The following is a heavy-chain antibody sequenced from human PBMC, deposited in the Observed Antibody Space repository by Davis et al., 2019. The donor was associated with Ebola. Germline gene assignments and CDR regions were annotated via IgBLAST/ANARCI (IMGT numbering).Heavy chain of an antibody. V-gene: IGHV3-30*03. CDR1: GFTFGSYG. D-gene: IGHD3-22*01. CDR3: ARGGRDYDSSGYYYFDY. CDR2: ISYDGSNI. J-gene: IGHJ4*02. Sequence: GGSLRLSCAVSGFTFGSYGMHWVRQAPGKGLEWVAVISYDGSNIYYADSVKGRFTISRDNSKNTLYLQMNSLRAEDTAVYYCARGGRDYDSSGYYYFDYWGQGTLVTVSS.